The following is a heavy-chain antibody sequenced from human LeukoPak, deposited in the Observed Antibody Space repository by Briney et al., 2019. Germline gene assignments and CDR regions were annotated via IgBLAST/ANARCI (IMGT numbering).Heavy chain of an antibody. V-gene: IGHV4-39*07. CDR1: GGSISSSSYY. Sequence: PSETLSLTCTVSGGSISSSSYYWGWIRQPPVKGLEWIGSIYYSGSTYYNPSLKSRVTISVDTSKNQFSLKLSSVTAADTAVYYCARARQLWVRDLDAFDIWGQGTMVTVSS. D-gene: IGHD5-18*01. CDR2: IYYSGST. J-gene: IGHJ3*02. CDR3: ARARQLWVRDLDAFDI.